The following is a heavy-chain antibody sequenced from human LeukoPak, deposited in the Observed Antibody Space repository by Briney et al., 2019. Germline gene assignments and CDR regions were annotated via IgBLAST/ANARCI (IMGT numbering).Heavy chain of an antibody. J-gene: IGHJ4*02. Sequence: GGSLRLSCAASGFTFSRYWMSWVRQAPGKGLEWVASINQDESAKFYVDSVKGRFTISRDNAKNSLFLQMNSLRAGDTAVYYCARTIEMATISYFDYWGQGTLVTVSS. D-gene: IGHD5-24*01. CDR1: GFTFSRYW. V-gene: IGHV3-7*01. CDR3: ARTIEMATISYFDY. CDR2: INQDESAK.